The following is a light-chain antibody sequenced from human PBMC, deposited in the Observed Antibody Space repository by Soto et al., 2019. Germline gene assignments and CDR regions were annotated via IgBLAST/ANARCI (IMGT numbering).Light chain of an antibody. CDR1: SSDVGGYNY. Sequence: QSALTQPASVSGSPGQSITISCTGTSSDVGGYNYVSWYQQLPGKAPKLMIYEVSNRPSGVSIRFSGSKSGNTASLTISGLRAEYEADYYCNSYTTTSTPYVFGTGTKVTVL. J-gene: IGLJ1*01. CDR3: NSYTTTSTPYV. V-gene: IGLV2-14*01. CDR2: EVS.